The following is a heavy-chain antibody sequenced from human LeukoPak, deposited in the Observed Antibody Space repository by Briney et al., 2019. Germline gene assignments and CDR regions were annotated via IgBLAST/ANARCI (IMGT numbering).Heavy chain of an antibody. D-gene: IGHD1-1*01. CDR2: IKSKTDGGTT. V-gene: IGHV3-15*01. Sequence: PGESLRLSCAASGFTFSNAWMSWVRQAPGKGLEWVSRIKSKTDGGTTDYAAPVKGRFTISRDDSKNTLYLQMNSLKTEDTAVYYCTTESRFPSTFDYWGQGTLVTVSP. CDR1: GFTFSNAW. CDR3: TTESRFPSTFDY. J-gene: IGHJ4*02.